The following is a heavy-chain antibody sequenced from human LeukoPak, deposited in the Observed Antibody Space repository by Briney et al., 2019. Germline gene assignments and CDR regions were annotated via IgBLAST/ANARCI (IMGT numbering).Heavy chain of an antibody. CDR1: GYTFTDYH. V-gene: IGHV1-2*02. CDR2: INPNSGGT. CDR3: ARGGSYLFDY. Sequence: ASVNDSCKASGYTFTDYHMHWVRQAPGQGLEWMGWINPNSGGTNYAQKFQGRVTMTRDTSINTAYMELSRLRSDDTVVYYCARGGSYLFDYWGQGTLVTVSS. J-gene: IGHJ4*02. D-gene: IGHD1-26*01.